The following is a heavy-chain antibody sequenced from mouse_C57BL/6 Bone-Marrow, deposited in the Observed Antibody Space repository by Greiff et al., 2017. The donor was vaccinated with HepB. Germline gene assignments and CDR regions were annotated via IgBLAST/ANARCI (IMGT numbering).Heavy chain of an antibody. J-gene: IGHJ4*01. D-gene: IGHD2-4*01. CDR1: GFSLTSYG. CDR3: AKKRGDYDVGFYAMDY. Sequence: QVQLQQSGPGLVQPSQSLSITCTVSGFSLTSYGVHWVRQSPGKGLEWLGVIWRGGSTDYNAAFMSRLSITKDNSKSQVFFKMNSLQAEDTAIYYCAKKRGDYDVGFYAMDYWGQGTSVTVSS. CDR2: IWRGGST. V-gene: IGHV2-5*01.